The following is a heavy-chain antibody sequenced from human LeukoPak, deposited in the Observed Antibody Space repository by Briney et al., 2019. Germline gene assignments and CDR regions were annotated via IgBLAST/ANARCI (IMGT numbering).Heavy chain of an antibody. V-gene: IGHV4-39*07. CDR2: IYYSGST. Sequence: SETLSLTCTVSGGSISSSSYYWGWIRQPLGKGLEWIGSIYYSGSTYYNPSLKSRVTISVDTSKNQFSLKLSSVTAADTAVYYCARDSARLLASWYFDLWGRGTLVTVSS. D-gene: IGHD3-3*02. J-gene: IGHJ2*01. CDR3: ARDSARLLASWYFDL. CDR1: GGSISSSSYY.